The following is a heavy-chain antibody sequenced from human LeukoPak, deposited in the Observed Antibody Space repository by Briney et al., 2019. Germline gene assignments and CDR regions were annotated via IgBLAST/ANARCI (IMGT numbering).Heavy chain of an antibody. J-gene: IGHJ4*02. D-gene: IGHD1/OR15-1a*01. CDR1: GFTFGDYA. CDR3: TRAPSAQELEHPPLDY. Sequence: PGGSLRLSCTASGFTFGDYAMSWVRQAPGKGLEWVGFIRSKAYGGTTEYAASVKGRFTISRDDSKSIAYLQMNSLKTEDTAVYYCTRAPSAQELEHPPLDYWGQGTLVTVSS. V-gene: IGHV3-49*04. CDR2: IRSKAYGGTT.